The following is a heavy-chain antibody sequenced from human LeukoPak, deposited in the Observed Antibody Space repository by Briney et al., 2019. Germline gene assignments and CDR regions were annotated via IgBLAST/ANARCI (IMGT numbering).Heavy chain of an antibody. Sequence: ASVKVSCKASGYTFTGYYMHWVRQAPGQGLEWMGWINPNSGGTNYAQKFQGRVTMTRDTSISTAYMELSRLRSDDTAVYYCARVGMRDGYNYDLDYWGQGTLVTVSS. D-gene: IGHD5-24*01. J-gene: IGHJ4*02. V-gene: IGHV1-2*02. CDR3: ARVGMRDGYNYDLDY. CDR2: INPNSGGT. CDR1: GYTFTGYY.